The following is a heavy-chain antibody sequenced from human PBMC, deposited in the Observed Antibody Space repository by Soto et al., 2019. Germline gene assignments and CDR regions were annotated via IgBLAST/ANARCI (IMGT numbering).Heavy chain of an antibody. V-gene: IGHV3-7*01. CDR1: GFTFSSYC. CDR2: IKQGGSEK. CDR3: ARDRGVKQRHYGMDV. D-gene: IGHD6-25*01. Sequence: GGSLRLSCAASGFTFSSYCMSWVRQAPGKGLEWVANIKQGGSEKYYVDSVKGRFTISRDNAKNSLYLQMNSLRAEDTAVYYCARDRGVKQRHYGMDVWGQGTTVTVSS. J-gene: IGHJ6*02.